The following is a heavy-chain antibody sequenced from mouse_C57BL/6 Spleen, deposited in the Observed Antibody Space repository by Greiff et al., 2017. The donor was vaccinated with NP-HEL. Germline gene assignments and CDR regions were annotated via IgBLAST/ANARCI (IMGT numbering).Heavy chain of an antibody. D-gene: IGHD4-1*01. CDR1: GYTFTSYW. J-gene: IGHJ4*01. V-gene: IGHV1-69*01. Sequence: QVQLQQPGAELVMPGASVKLSCKASGYTFTSYWMHWVKQRPGQGLEWIGEIDPSDSYTNYNQKFKGKSTLTVDKSSSTADMQLSSLTSEDSAVYYCARELTGHAMDYWGQGTSVTVSS. CDR2: IDPSDSYT. CDR3: ARELTGHAMDY.